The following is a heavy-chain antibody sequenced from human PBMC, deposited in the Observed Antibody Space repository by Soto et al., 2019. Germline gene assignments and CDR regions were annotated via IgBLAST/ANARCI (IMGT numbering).Heavy chain of an antibody. D-gene: IGHD6-19*01. CDR1: GLTFGSYA. Sequence: EVHLLESGGGLVQPGGSLRLSCAASGLTFGSYAMGWVRQAPGKGLEWVSGIGGSGGSTYYADSVKGRFTISRDNSKNTLYLQMSSLRAEDTAVYYCAKIAEAVAGTVYGYWGQGTLVTVSS. CDR3: AKIAEAVAGTVYGY. J-gene: IGHJ4*02. CDR2: IGGSGGST. V-gene: IGHV3-23*01.